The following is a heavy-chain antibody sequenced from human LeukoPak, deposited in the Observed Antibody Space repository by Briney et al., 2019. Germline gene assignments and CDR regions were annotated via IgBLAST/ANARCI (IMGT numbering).Heavy chain of an antibody. Sequence: SETLSLTCTVSGGSVSSGSYYWSWIRQPPGKGLEWIGYIYYSGSTNYNPSLKSRVTISVDTSKNQFSLKLSSVTAADTAVYYCARDGATGEFDYWAREPWSPSPQ. J-gene: IGHJ4*02. CDR3: ARDGATGEFDY. CDR1: GGSVSSGSYY. D-gene: IGHD7-27*01. V-gene: IGHV4-61*01. CDR2: IYYSGST.